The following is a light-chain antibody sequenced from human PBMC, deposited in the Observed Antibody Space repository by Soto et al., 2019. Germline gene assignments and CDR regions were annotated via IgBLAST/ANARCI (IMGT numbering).Light chain of an antibody. CDR3: QQRGHWPRT. Sequence: LTKSPATVSLSQGEGATLSCRASQSVGAYLAWYQHTTGQAPRLLIYDSSKRDTDIPARFSGGGSGTDFTLPLSRLEPEDVEFDYCQQRGHWPRTFGQGTKVDIK. V-gene: IGKV3-11*01. CDR1: QSVGAY. CDR2: DSS. J-gene: IGKJ1*01.